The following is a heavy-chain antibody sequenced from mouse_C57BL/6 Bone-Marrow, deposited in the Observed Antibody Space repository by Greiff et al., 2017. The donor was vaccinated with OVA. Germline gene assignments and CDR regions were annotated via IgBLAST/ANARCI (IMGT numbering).Heavy chain of an antibody. D-gene: IGHD1-1*01. CDR2: INPYNGGT. V-gene: IGHV1-19*01. Sequence: VQLKESGPVLVKPGASVKMSCKASGYTFTDYYMNWVKQSHGKSLEWIGVINPYNGGTSYNQKFKGKATLTVDKSSSTAYMGLNSLTSEDSAVYYCARFYYGSSLDYWGQGTTLTVSA. CDR1: GYTFTDYY. CDR3: ARFYYGSSLDY. J-gene: IGHJ2*01.